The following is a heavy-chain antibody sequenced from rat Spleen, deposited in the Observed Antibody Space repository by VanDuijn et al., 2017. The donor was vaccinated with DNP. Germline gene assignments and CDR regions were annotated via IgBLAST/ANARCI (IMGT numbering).Heavy chain of an antibody. V-gene: IGHV5-25*01. J-gene: IGHJ3*01. CDR1: GFTFSNYD. D-gene: IGHD3-1*01. Sequence: EVQLVESGGGLVQPGRSLKLSCAASGFTFSNYDMAWVRQAPTKGLEWIASISSTGDNTYYSDSVKGRFSISRDNAKSTLYLQMDSLRSEDTATYYCTSSAEPLFAYWGQGTLVTVSS. CDR3: TSSAEPLFAY. CDR2: ISSTGDNT.